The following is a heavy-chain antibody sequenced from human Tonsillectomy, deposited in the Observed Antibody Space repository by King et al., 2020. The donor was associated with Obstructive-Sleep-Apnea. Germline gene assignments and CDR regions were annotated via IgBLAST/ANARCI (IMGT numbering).Heavy chain of an antibody. D-gene: IGHD6-19*01. CDR2: INYSGST. V-gene: IGHV4-59*08. CDR3: ARPRSVAGTRTPSFDV. CDR1: GGSISSHY. Sequence: VQLQESGPGLVKPSETLSLTCAVSGGSISSHYWSWIRQPPGKGLEWIGYINYSGSTNYNPSLKSRVTISLDKSKNQFSLRLRSVTAADTAVYYCARPRSVAGTRTPSFDVWGQGPLVTVSS. J-gene: IGHJ3*01.